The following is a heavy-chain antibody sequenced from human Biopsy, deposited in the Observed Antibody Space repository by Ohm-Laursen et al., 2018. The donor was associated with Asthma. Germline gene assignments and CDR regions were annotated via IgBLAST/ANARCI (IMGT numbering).Heavy chain of an antibody. J-gene: IGHJ4*02. CDR3: VKDIRLQLWGFDS. V-gene: IGHV3-9*01. Sequence: SLKLSCAASGFTFYDFSKHWVRQAPGEGLGWGSGGSWNSGSIDYADSVKGRFTISRDNAKNSLYLQMNSLRGADTALYYCVKDIRLQLWGFDSWGQGTLVTVSS. D-gene: IGHD6-13*01. CDR2: GSWNSGSI. CDR1: GFTFYDFS.